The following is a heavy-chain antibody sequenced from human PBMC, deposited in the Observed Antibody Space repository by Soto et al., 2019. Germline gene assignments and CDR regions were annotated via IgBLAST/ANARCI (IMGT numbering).Heavy chain of an antibody. D-gene: IGHD6-6*01. Sequence: GGSLRLSCAASGFTFDDYAMHWVRQAPGKGLEWVSGISWNSGSIGYADSVKGRFTISRHNAKNSLYLQMNSLRAEDTALYYCAKDVSRQLERGAFDIWGQGTMVTVSS. CDR1: GFTFDDYA. J-gene: IGHJ3*02. CDR3: AKDVSRQLERGAFDI. V-gene: IGHV3-9*01. CDR2: ISWNSGSI.